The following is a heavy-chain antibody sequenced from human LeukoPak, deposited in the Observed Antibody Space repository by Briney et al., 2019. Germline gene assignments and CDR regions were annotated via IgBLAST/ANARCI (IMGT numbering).Heavy chain of an antibody. V-gene: IGHV4-4*07. Sequence: SETLSLTCTVSGGSISSYYWSWIRQPAGKGLEWIGRIYTSGSTNYNPSLKSRVTMSVDTSKDQFSLKLSSVTAADTAVYYCARAGGSGSYYGAYYYYYMDVWGKGTTVTVS. CDR3: ARAGGSGSYYGAYYYYYMDV. CDR1: GGSISSYY. CDR2: IYTSGST. J-gene: IGHJ6*03. D-gene: IGHD1-26*01.